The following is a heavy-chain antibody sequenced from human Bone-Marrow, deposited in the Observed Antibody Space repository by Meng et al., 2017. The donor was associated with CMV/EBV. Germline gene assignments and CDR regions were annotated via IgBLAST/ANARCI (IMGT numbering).Heavy chain of an antibody. J-gene: IGHJ4*02. Sequence: GGSLRLSCAASGFTFSSYAMHWVRQAPGKGLEWVAVISYDGSNKYYADSVKGRFTISRDNSKNTLYLQMNSLRAEDTAVYYCARDGGDIVVVPAASYFDYWGQGTPVTVSS. CDR3: ARDGGDIVVVPAASYFDY. CDR2: ISYDGSNK. D-gene: IGHD2-2*01. CDR1: GFTFSSYA. V-gene: IGHV3-30-3*01.